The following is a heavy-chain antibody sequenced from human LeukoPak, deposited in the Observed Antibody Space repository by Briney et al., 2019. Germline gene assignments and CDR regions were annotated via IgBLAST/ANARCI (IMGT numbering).Heavy chain of an antibody. Sequence: GRSLRLSCAASGFIFSSYGMHWVRQAPGKGLEWVAVTWYDGSNKYYADAVKGRFTISRDDSKNTLYLQMNSLRAEDTAVYYCARDSGPLDTWGQGTLVTVSS. J-gene: IGHJ5*02. V-gene: IGHV3-33*01. CDR2: TWYDGSNK. D-gene: IGHD1-1*01. CDR1: GFIFSSYG. CDR3: ARDSGPLDT.